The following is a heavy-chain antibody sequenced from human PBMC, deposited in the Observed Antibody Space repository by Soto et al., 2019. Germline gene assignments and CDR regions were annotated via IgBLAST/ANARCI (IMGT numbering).Heavy chain of an antibody. V-gene: IGHV1-18*04. J-gene: IGHJ5*02. CDR1: GYTFTSYG. CDR3: ARDQEYSTSGLYWFDR. D-gene: IGHD6-6*01. Sequence: VQLVQSGAEVKKPGASVKVSCKASGYTFTSYGITWVRQAPGQDLEWMGWISAYNGDTNYAQRLQGRVTMTKDTPTSTVYMELKSLKSDDTAVYYCARDQEYSTSGLYWFDRWGQGTLGTVSS. CDR2: ISAYNGDT.